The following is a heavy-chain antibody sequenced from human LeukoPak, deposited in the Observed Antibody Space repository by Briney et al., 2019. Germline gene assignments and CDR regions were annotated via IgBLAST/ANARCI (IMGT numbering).Heavy chain of an antibody. J-gene: IGHJ6*02. Sequence: ASVKVSCKASGYTFTGYYMHWVRQAPGQGLEWMGRINPNSGGTNYAQKFQGRVTMTRDTSISTAYMELSRLRSDDTAVYYCARDAWCSSTSCYPRYYYYGMDVWGQGTTVTVSS. CDR2: INPNSGGT. CDR1: GYTFTGYY. V-gene: IGHV1-2*06. CDR3: ARDAWCSSTSCYPRYYYYGMDV. D-gene: IGHD2-2*01.